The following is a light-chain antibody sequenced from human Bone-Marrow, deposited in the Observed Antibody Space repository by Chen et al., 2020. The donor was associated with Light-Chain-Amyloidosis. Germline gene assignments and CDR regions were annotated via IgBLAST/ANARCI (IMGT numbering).Light chain of an antibody. Sequence: EIVLTQSPGTLSLSPGEGANLSCRASQTISSNYLTWYQQKFGQAPRLLIYGSSSRATGIPDRFTGSRSGTDFRLTINRLEPEEFAMYYCQQYGTSPLTFGGGTKVEIK. V-gene: IGKV3-20*01. CDR1: QTISSNY. CDR3: QQYGTSPLT. J-gene: IGKJ4*01. CDR2: GSS.